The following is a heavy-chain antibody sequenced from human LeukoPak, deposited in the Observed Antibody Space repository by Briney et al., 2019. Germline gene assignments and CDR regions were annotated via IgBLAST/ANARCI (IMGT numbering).Heavy chain of an antibody. J-gene: IGHJ4*02. D-gene: IGHD3-3*01. CDR3: AKDRREYDFWSGYYMPGVFDY. V-gene: IGHV3-53*01. Sequence: GGSLRLSCAASGFTVSSNYMSWVRQAPGMGLEWVSVIYSGGSTYYADSVKGRFTISRDNSKNTLYLQMNSLRAEDTAVYYCAKDRREYDFWSGYYMPGVFDYWGQGTLVTVSS. CDR2: IYSGGST. CDR1: GFTVSSNY.